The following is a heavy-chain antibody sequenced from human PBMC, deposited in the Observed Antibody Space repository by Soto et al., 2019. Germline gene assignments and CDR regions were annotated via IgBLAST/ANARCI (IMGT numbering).Heavy chain of an antibody. Sequence: GGSLRLSCVASGFTFSGYWMSWVRQAPGKGLEWVAKIKQDGSERHYVDSVKGRFTISRDNANNSVFLQMNNLRDEDTAVYYCARPPIGYCDTINCPNWFDSWGQGTQVTVSS. D-gene: IGHD2-15*01. CDR1: GFTFSGYW. CDR3: ARPPIGYCDTINCPNWFDS. J-gene: IGHJ5*01. V-gene: IGHV3-7*03. CDR2: IKQDGSER.